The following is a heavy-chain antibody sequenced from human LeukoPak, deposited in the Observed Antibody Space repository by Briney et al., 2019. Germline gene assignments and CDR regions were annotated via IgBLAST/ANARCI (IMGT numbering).Heavy chain of an antibody. V-gene: IGHV4-38-2*02. CDR1: GYSISSGYY. D-gene: IGHD5-12*01. CDR3: AREADSGYAGVDY. J-gene: IGHJ4*02. CDR2: IYHSGST. Sequence: PSETLSLTCTVSGYSISSGYYWGWIRQPPGKGLEWIGSIYHSGSTYYNPSLKSRVTISVDTSKNQFSLKLSSMTAADTAVYYCAREADSGYAGVDYWGQGTLVTVSS.